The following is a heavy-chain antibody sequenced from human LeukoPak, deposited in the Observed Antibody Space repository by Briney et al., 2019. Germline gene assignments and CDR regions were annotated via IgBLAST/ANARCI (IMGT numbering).Heavy chain of an antibody. Sequence: PGGSLRLSCAASGFTFSSYEMNWVRQAPGKGLEWVSYTSTSGYTIYYADSVKGRFTISRDNAENSLYLQMNSLRAEDTAVYYCASQYSSGWYQFDNWGQGTLVTVSS. CDR1: GFTFSSYE. J-gene: IGHJ4*02. D-gene: IGHD6-19*01. CDR2: TSTSGYTI. CDR3: ASQYSSGWYQFDN. V-gene: IGHV3-48*03.